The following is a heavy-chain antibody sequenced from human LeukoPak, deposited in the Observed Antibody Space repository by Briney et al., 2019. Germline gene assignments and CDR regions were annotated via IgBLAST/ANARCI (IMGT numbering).Heavy chain of an antibody. CDR2: ISSSGSTI. Sequence: PGGSLRLSCAASGFTFSSYEMNWVRQAPGKGLEWVSYISSSGSTIYYADSVKGRFTISRDNAKNSLYLQMNSLRAEDTAVYYCARDLGGRWYKNCGMDVWGKGTTVTVSS. V-gene: IGHV3-48*03. CDR1: GFTFSSYE. CDR3: ARDLGGRWYKNCGMDV. D-gene: IGHD4-23*01. J-gene: IGHJ6*04.